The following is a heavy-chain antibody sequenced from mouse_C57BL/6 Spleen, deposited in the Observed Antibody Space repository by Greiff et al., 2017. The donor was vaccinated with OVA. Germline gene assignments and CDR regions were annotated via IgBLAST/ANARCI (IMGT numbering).Heavy chain of an antibody. CDR3: ARRHYSNYEDYAMDY. V-gene: IGHV1-82*01. Sequence: VKLQQSGPELVKPGASVKISCKASGYAFSSSWLNWVKQRPGKGLEWIGRIYPGDGDTTSNGKFKGKATLTADKSSSTAYRQLSSLTSKESAGYFCARRHYSNYEDYAMDYWGQGTSVTGSS. J-gene: IGHJ4*01. CDR2: IYPGDGDT. D-gene: IGHD2-5*01. CDR1: GYAFSSSW.